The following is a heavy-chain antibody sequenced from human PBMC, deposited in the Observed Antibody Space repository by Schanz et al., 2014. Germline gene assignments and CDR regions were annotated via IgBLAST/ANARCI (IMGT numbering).Heavy chain of an antibody. V-gene: IGHV3-23*01. Sequence: EMQLLESGGGLIQPGGSLRLSCAASGFTFSTHAMSWVRQAPGKGLEWVSSISSGGGSTYYADSVKGRFTISRDNSKNTLYLQMNSLRAEDTAVYYCAKTLFPGGTQTFGNWGRGTLVTVSS. CDR1: GFTFSTHA. CDR3: AKTLFPGGTQTFGN. D-gene: IGHD2-8*02. J-gene: IGHJ4*02. CDR2: ISSGGGST.